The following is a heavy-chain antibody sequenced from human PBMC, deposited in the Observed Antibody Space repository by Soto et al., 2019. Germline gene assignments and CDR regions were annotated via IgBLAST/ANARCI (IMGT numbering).Heavy chain of an antibody. D-gene: IGHD3-9*01. CDR1: GFTFGDYA. V-gene: IGHV3-49*03. CDR2: IRSKAYGGTT. Sequence: PGGSLRLSCTASGFTFGDYAMSWFRQAPGKGLEWVGFIRSKAYGGTTEYAASVKGRFTISRDDSKSIAYLQMNSLKTEDTAVYYCTRDLRRYFDWLLPSHDAFDIWGQGTMVTVSS. CDR3: TRDLRRYFDWLLPSHDAFDI. J-gene: IGHJ3*02.